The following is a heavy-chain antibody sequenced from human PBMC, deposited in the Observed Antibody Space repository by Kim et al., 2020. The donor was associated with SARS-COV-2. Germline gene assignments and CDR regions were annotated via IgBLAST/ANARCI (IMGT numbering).Heavy chain of an antibody. J-gene: IGHJ4*02. D-gene: IGHD3-22*01. Sequence: FQGRVTITADKSTSTAYMELSSLRSEDTAVYYCARVPYYDSSGYYYYFDYWGQGTLVTVSS. V-gene: IGHV1-69*04. CDR3: ARVPYYDSSGYYYYFDY.